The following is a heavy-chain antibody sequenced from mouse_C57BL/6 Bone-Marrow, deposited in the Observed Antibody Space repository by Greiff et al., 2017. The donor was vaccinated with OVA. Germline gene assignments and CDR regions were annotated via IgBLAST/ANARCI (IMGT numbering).Heavy chain of an antibody. J-gene: IGHJ2*01. Sequence: QVQLQQPGAELVKPGASVKMSCQASGYTFTSYWITWVKQRPGQGLEWIGDIYPGSGRTNYHEKFKSHATLTVDTSSSTAYMQRSSLTSEDSAVYYCARWGLRRRVDYWGQGTTLTGAS. CDR1: GYTFTSYW. D-gene: IGHD2-4*01. CDR2: IYPGSGRT. CDR3: ARWGLRRRVDY. V-gene: IGHV1-55*01.